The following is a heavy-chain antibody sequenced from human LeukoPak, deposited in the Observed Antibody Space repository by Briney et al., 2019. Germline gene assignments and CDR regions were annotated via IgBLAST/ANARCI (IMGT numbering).Heavy chain of an antibody. CDR1: GDPFSTND. CDR3: ARVTAAGTWTFDI. V-gene: IGHV1-8*01. D-gene: IGHD6-13*01. CDR2: MNPNSGNT. Sequence: ASVKSSCKASGDPFSTNDINWVRHATGQGLEWIGWMNPNSGNTGSTQKFQGRVTMTRNISISTAYMELTNLRSEDTAVYYCARVTAAGTWTFDIWGQGTTVSVSS. J-gene: IGHJ3*02.